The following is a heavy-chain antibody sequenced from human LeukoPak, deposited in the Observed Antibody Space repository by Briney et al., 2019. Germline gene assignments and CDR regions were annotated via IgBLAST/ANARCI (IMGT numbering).Heavy chain of an antibody. V-gene: IGHV4-61*02. J-gene: IGHJ4*02. CDR3: ARHDGIAVAGQVDY. D-gene: IGHD6-19*01. CDR1: GDSISSGSFY. Sequence: SETLSLTCTVSGDSISSGSFYWSWIRQPAGKGLEWIVRIHARASPYYNPSLKSRVTISVDTSKNQFSLKLSSVTAADTAVYYCARHDGIAVAGQVDYWGQGTLVTVSS. CDR2: IHARASP.